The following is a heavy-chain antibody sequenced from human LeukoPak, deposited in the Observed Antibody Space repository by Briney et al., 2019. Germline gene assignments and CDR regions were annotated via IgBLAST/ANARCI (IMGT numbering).Heavy chain of an antibody. CDR2: ISYDGSNK. V-gene: IGHV3-30*03. CDR1: GFTFSSYG. D-gene: IGHD3-22*01. CDR3: AREPYYYDSSGYYYVSAIDY. J-gene: IGHJ4*02. Sequence: GGSLRLSCAASGFTFSSYGMHWVRQAPGKGLEWVAVISYDGSNKYYADSVKGRFTISRDNSKNTLYLQMNSLRAEDTAVYYCAREPYYYDSSGYYYVSAIDYWGQGTLVTVSS.